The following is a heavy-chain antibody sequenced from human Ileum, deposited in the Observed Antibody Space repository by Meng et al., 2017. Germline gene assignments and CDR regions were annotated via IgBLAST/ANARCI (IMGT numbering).Heavy chain of an antibody. CDR2: TYYRSKWYY. J-gene: IGHJ3*02. CDR3: ARDPPSLHGGFDI. V-gene: IGHV6-1*01. D-gene: IGHD4-23*01. CDR1: GDSVSTNTAA. Sequence: SQTLSLTCALSGDSVSTNTAAWNWIRPSPSRGLEFLGRTYYRSKWYYDYATSVKSRITINPDTSKNQFSRQLNSVTPEDTAVYYCARDPPSLHGGFDIWGQGTTVTVSS.